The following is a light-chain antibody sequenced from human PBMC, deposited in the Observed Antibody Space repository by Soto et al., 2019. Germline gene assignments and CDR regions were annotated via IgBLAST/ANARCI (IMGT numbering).Light chain of an antibody. CDR2: EVS. Sequence: QSALTQPPSASGSPGQSVTISCTGTSSDVGKYDYVSWFQHHPGKAPKLIIYEVSKRPSGVPDRFSGSKSGSTASLTISGLQAEDEADYYCSSYTSSRTVFGTGTKVTVL. CDR1: SSDVGKYDY. V-gene: IGLV2-8*01. CDR3: SSYTSSRTV. J-gene: IGLJ1*01.